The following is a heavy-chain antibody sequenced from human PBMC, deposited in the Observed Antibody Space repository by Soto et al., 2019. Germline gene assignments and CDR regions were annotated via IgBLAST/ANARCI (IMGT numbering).Heavy chain of an antibody. CDR3: ATAGGLGAVAADY. CDR2: IYYSGST. J-gene: IGHJ4*02. V-gene: IGHV4-39*07. CDR1: GGSISSSSYY. D-gene: IGHD6-19*01. Sequence: SETLSLTCTVSGGSISSSSYYWGWIRQPPGKGLEWIGSIYYSGSTYYNPSLKSRVTISVDRSKNQFSLKLSSVTAADTAVYYCATAGGLGAVAADYWGQGTLVTVSS.